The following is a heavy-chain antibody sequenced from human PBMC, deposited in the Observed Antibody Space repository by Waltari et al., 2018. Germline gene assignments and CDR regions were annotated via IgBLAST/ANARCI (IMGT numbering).Heavy chain of an antibody. CDR3: ARDKRAELWRWFDP. CDR2: IYYSGST. J-gene: IGHJ5*02. D-gene: IGHD2-21*01. CDR1: GGSISSYY. Sequence: QVQLQESGPGLVKPSETLSLTCTVSGGSISSYYWSWIRQPPGKGLEWIGYIYYSGSTNYNPSLKSRVTISVDTSKNQFSLKLSSVTAADTAVYYCARDKRAELWRWFDPWGQGTLV. V-gene: IGHV4-59*01.